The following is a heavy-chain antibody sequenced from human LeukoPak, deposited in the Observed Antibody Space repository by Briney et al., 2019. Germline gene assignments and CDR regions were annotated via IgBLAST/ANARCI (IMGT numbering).Heavy chain of an antibody. CDR3: ARGTIAAAGYYYFDY. Sequence: QPGGSLRLSCAASGFTFSSYWMSWVRQDPGKGLEWVANIKQDGSEKYYVDSVKGRFTISRDNAKNSLYLQMNSLRAEDTAVYYCARGTIAAAGYYYFDYWGQGSQVTVSS. V-gene: IGHV3-7*04. D-gene: IGHD6-13*01. J-gene: IGHJ4*02. CDR2: IKQDGSEK. CDR1: GFTFSSYW.